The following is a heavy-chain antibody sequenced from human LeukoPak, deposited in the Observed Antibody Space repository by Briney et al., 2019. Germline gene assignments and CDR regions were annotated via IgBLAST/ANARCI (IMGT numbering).Heavy chain of an antibody. CDR1: GFTFSSYA. J-gene: IGHJ4*02. Sequence: GGSLRLSCAASGFTFSSYAMSWVRQAPGKGLEWVSAISSSGGSTYYADSVKGRFTISRDNTKNSLYLQMNSLRDEDTAVYYCARKDHYYDSSGYYYYYFDYWGQGTLVTVSS. CDR3: ARKDHYYDSSGYYYYYFDY. V-gene: IGHV3-23*01. CDR2: ISSSGGST. D-gene: IGHD3-22*01.